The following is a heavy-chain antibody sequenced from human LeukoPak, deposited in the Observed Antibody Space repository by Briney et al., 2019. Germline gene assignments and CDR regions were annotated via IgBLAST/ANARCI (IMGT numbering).Heavy chain of an antibody. CDR2: IYYSGST. J-gene: IGHJ4*02. V-gene: IGHV4-39*01. D-gene: IGHD3-10*01. Sequence: SETLSLTCTVSGGSISSSSYYWGWIRQPPGKGLEWIGSIYYSGSTYYNSSLKSRVTISVDTSKNQFSLKLSSVTAADLAVYYCARHYYGSGDFDHRGQGTLVTVSS. CDR1: GGSISSSSYY. CDR3: ARHYYGSGDFDH.